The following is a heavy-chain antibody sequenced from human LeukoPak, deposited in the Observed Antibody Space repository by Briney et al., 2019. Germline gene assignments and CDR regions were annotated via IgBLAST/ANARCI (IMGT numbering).Heavy chain of an antibody. V-gene: IGHV4-4*07. J-gene: IGHJ4*02. Sequence: SETLSLTCAVSGGSISSYYWSWIRQPPGRGLEWIGRIYTSGSTNYNPSLKSRVTMSVDTSKNQFSLKLSSVTAADTAVYYCASCAGSSTSCYTFDYWGQGTLVTVSS. CDR1: GGSISSYY. D-gene: IGHD2-2*02. CDR3: ASCAGSSTSCYTFDY. CDR2: IYTSGST.